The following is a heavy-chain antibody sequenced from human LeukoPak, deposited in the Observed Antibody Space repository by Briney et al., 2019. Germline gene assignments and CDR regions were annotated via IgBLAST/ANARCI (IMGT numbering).Heavy chain of an antibody. J-gene: IGHJ4*02. CDR1: GFAFSTYS. CDR2: ITSTGTYI. Sequence: PGGSLRLSCAASGFAFSTYSMNWVRRAPGKGLEWISSITSTGTYIYYPDPVKGRFTISRDNAKNSLYLQMNSLRAEDTAVYFCARVAGGKFHLDYWGQGTQVTVSS. D-gene: IGHD6-13*01. CDR3: ARVAGGKFHLDY. V-gene: IGHV3-21*01.